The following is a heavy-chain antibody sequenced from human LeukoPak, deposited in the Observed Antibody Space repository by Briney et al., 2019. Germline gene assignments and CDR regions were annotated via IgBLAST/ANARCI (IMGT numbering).Heavy chain of an antibody. CDR2: IYSTGST. J-gene: IGHJ3*02. CDR1: GGSISSYY. Sequence: SETLSLTCTVSGGSISSYYWSWIRQPAGKGLEWIGRIYSTGSTNYNPSLKSRVTMSVDTSKNQFSLKLSSVTAADTAVYYCARGRYCSADICSGGDAFDIWGQGTMVSVSS. CDR3: ARGRYCSADICSGGDAFDI. D-gene: IGHD2-15*01. V-gene: IGHV4-4*07.